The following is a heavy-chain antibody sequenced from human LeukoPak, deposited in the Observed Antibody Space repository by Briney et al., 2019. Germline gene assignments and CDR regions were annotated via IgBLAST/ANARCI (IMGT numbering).Heavy chain of an antibody. D-gene: IGHD2-15*01. CDR2: ISGSGGST. J-gene: IGHJ4*02. V-gene: IGHV3-23*01. CDR1: GFTFSSYA. Sequence: GGSLRLSCAASGFTFSSYAMSWVRQAPGKGLEWVSAISGSGGSTFYADSVKGRFAISRDNSKNTLYMQMNSLRAEDTAVYYCAKDGSGVAAADYYFDYWGQGTLVTVSS. CDR3: AKDGSGVAAADYYFDY.